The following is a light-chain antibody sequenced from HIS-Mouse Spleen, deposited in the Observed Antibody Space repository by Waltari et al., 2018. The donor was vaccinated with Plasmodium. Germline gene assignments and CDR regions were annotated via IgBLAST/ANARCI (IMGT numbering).Light chain of an antibody. V-gene: IGKV3-15*01. J-gene: IGKJ3*01. Sequence: EIVMTQSPATLSVSPGERATLSCRASQSVSSNLAWYQQKPGQDPRLLIDGSSTRATGIPSRFSGSVSGTEFTLTISSLQSEDFAVYYCQQYNNWSFTFGPGTKVDIK. CDR3: QQYNNWSFT. CDR1: QSVSSN. CDR2: GSS.